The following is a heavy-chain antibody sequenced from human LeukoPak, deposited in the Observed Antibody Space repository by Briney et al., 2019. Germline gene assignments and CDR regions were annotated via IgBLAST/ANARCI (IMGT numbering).Heavy chain of an antibody. CDR3: ARGLGYCSSTSCPFDY. D-gene: IGHD2-2*01. J-gene: IGHJ4*02. CDR2: IIPIFGTA. CDR1: GGTFSSNA. V-gene: IGHV1-69*01. Sequence: ASVKVSCKXSGGTFSSNAISWVRQAPGQGLEWMGGIIPIFGTANYAQKFQGRVTITADESTSTAYMELSSLRSEDTAVYYCARGLGYCSSTSCPFDYWGQGTLVTVSS.